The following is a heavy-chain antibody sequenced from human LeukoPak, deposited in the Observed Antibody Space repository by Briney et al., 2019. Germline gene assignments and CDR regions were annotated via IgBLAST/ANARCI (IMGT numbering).Heavy chain of an antibody. CDR3: AKDLVPAAPWGSYYFDY. CDR2: ISGSGGST. CDR1: GFTFSSYA. V-gene: IGHV3-23*01. D-gene: IGHD2-2*01. J-gene: IGHJ4*02. Sequence: GGSLRLSCAASGFTFSSYAMSWVRQAPGKGLEWVSAISGSGGSTYYADSVRGRFTISRDNSKNTLYLQMNSLRAEDTAVYYCAKDLVPAAPWGSYYFDYWGQGTLVTVSS.